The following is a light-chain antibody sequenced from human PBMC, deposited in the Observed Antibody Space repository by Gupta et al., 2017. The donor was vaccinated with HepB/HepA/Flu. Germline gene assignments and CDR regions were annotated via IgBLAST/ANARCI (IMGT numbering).Light chain of an antibody. V-gene: IGKV1-9*01. CDR2: AAS. Sequence: DIQLTQSPSFLSASVGDRVTITCRASQGISSYLAWYQQKPGKAPKLLIYAASTVQSGVPSRFSGSGSGTEFTLTISSLQPEDFATYYCQQLNSSPITFGGGTKVEIK. CDR1: QGISSY. CDR3: QQLNSSPIT. J-gene: IGKJ4*01.